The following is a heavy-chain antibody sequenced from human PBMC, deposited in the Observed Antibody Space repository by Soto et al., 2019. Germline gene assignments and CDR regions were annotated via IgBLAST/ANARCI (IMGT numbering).Heavy chain of an antibody. Sequence: EVQLVESGGGLVKPGGSLRLSCAASGFSISNAWMHWVRQAPGKGLEWVGRVKSKAAGGTADYAATVKGRLTISRDDSKNTQYLQMTSRKMEDTAVYYCNTYPDFWGGHTPLWGQGTLVTVSS. CDR1: GFSISNAW. CDR3: NTYPDFWGGHTPL. J-gene: IGHJ4*02. CDR2: VKSKAAGGTA. D-gene: IGHD3-3*01. V-gene: IGHV3-15*07.